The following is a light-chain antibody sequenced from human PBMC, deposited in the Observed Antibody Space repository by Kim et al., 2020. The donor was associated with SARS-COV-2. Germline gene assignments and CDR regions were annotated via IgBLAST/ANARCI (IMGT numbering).Light chain of an antibody. CDR1: TSNVGSNS. CDR3: AAWDDNLNGL. Sequence: QKIPISCVGGTSNVGSNSVSWYQQFPETAPKLLIYSDFVRRAGVPGRFSGSRAGTSASLAISGLQSEDEAVYYCAAWDDNLNGLFGGGTTVTV. J-gene: IGLJ2*01. V-gene: IGLV1-44*01. CDR2: SDF.